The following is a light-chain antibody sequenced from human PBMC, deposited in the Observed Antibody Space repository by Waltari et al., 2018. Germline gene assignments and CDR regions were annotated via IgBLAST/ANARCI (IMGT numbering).Light chain of an antibody. CDR3: SSFTSSATWV. CDR2: CVS. J-gene: IGLJ3*02. Sequence: QSALTQPASLSGSPRQPITISCTGTNSDIGGYHYVSWYQHHSGKAPKLMIFCVSDRPSGVSNRFSGSKSGNTASLTISELQADDEADYYCSSFTSSATWVFGGGTKLTVL. CDR1: NSDIGGYHY. V-gene: IGLV2-14*03.